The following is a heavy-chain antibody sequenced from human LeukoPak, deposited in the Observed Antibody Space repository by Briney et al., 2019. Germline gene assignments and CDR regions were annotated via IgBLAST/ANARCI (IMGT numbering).Heavy chain of an antibody. Sequence: GGSLRLSCAASGFTFSSYSMNWVRQAPGKGLEWVSSISSSSSYIYYADSVKGRFTISRDNAKNSLYLQMNSLRAEDTAVYYCARYDYGSGSYSDYWGQGTLVTVSS. CDR1: GFTFSSYS. CDR3: ARYDYGSGSYSDY. J-gene: IGHJ4*02. CDR2: ISSSSSYI. V-gene: IGHV3-21*01. D-gene: IGHD3-10*01.